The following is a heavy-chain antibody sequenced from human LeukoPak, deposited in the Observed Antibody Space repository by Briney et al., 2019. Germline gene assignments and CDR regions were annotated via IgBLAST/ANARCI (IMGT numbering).Heavy chain of an antibody. CDR2: INHSGST. CDR3: ARGLYSSSYYYGMDV. J-gene: IGHJ6*02. Sequence: SETLSLTCAVYGGSFSGYYWSWIRQPPGKGLEWIGEINHSGSTNYNPSLKSRVTISVDTSKNQFSLKLSSVTAADTAVYYCARGLYSSSYYYGMDVWGQGTTVTVSS. D-gene: IGHD6-6*01. CDR1: GGSFSGYY. V-gene: IGHV4-34*01.